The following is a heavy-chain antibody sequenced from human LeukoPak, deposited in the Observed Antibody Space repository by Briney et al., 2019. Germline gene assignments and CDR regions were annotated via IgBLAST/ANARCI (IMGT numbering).Heavy chain of an antibody. J-gene: IGHJ6*02. CDR3: ARRRVLRYFDWYSTVDGMDV. V-gene: IGHV4-39*01. CDR2: IYYSGST. D-gene: IGHD3-9*01. Sequence: SETLSLTCTVSGGSISSSSYYWGWIRRPPGKGLEWIGSIYYSGSTYYNPSLKSRVTISVDTSKNQFSLKLSSVTAADTAVYYCARRRVLRYFDWYSTVDGMDVWGQGTTVTVSS. CDR1: GGSISSSSYY.